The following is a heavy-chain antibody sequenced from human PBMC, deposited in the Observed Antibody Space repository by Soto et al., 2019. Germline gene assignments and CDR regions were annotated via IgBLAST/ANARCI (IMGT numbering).Heavy chain of an antibody. Sequence: QVQLVQSGAEVKKPGSSVKVSCKTSGGTFSTYSIVWVRQAPGEGLEWMGGIIPIFGTANYAQKLQDRVTITADKTTNTAFMELSSLKSEDTAMYYCASSSGNNYGVGTNYHFDYWGQGTLVTVSS. CDR2: IIPIFGTA. V-gene: IGHV1-69*06. J-gene: IGHJ4*02. CDR3: ASSSGNNYGVGTNYHFDY. CDR1: GGTFSTYS. D-gene: IGHD1-26*01.